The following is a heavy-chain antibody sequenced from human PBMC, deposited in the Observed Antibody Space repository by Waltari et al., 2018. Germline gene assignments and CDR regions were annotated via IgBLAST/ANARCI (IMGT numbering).Heavy chain of an antibody. CDR1: GYSISSGYS. V-gene: IGHV4-38-2*02. CDR3: ARERRWAYCGGDCYYFDY. CDR2: IYHGGST. Sequence: QVQLQESGPGLVKPSETLSLTSAVSGYSISSGYSWGWIRQPPGKGLEWIGSIYHGGSTYYNPSLKSRVTISVDTSKNQFSLKLSSVTAADTAVYYCARERRWAYCGGDCYYFDYWGQGTLVTVSS. D-gene: IGHD2-21*01. J-gene: IGHJ4*02.